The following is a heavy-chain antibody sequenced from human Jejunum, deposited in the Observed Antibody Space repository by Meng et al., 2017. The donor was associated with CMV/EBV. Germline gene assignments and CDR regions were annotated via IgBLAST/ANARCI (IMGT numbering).Heavy chain of an antibody. CDR3: AKNRVSYTSSTALDY. D-gene: IGHD2-2*02. V-gene: IGHV3-33*06. CDR2: VGYDGSGE. Sequence: FPFRRYGMHWVRQAPGKVLEWVAIVGYDGSGEEYGDSVKVRFTISRDNSKTTLYLQMNSLRPEDTAVYYCAKNRVSYTSSTALDYWGQGSQVTVSS. CDR1: FPFRRYG. J-gene: IGHJ4*02.